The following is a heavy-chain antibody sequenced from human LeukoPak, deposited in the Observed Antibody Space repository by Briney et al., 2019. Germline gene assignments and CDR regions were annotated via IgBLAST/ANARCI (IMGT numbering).Heavy chain of an antibody. D-gene: IGHD5-24*01. CDR1: GFTFSTNW. Sequence: GGSPRLSCEASGFTFSTNWMSWVRQAPGKGLEWVASINPDGSRKLYVDSVKGRFTISRDNTKNSLYLQMNSLGAEDTAMYYCAKLLGSATTYDYWGQGTRVTVSS. V-gene: IGHV3-7*01. J-gene: IGHJ4*02. CDR2: INPDGSRK. CDR3: AKLLGSATTYDY.